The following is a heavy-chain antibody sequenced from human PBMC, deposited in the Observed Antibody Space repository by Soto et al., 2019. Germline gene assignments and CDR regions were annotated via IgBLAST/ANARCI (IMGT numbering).Heavy chain of an antibody. CDR1: GYTFTSYG. D-gene: IGHD6-13*01. J-gene: IGHJ6*03. V-gene: IGHV1-18*01. CDR3: ARVVWQQQLPVHYMDV. Sequence: ASMKVSCKASGYTFTSYGISWVRQAPGQGLEWMGWISAYNGNTNYAQKLQGRVTMTTDTSTSTAYMELRSLRSDDTAVYYCARVVWQQQLPVHYMDVWGKGTTVTVSS. CDR2: ISAYNGNT.